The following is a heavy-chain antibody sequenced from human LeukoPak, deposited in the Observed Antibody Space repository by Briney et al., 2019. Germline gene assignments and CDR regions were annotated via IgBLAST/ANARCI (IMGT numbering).Heavy chain of an antibody. D-gene: IGHD3-22*01. V-gene: IGHV1-69*06. CDR2: IIPIFGTA. Sequence: GASVKVSCKASGGTFSSYAISWVRQAPGQGLEWMGGIIPIFGTANYAQKFQGRVTITADKSTSTAYMELSSLRSEDTAVYYCARDWYYDSDGYWGQGTLVTVSS. CDR1: GGTFSSYA. J-gene: IGHJ4*02. CDR3: ARDWYYDSDGY.